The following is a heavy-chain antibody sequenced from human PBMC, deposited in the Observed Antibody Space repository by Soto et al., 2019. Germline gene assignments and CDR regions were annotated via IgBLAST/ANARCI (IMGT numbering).Heavy chain of an antibody. V-gene: IGHV1-46*01. CDR3: ARDSSASATSYSFDN. CDR2: INPNGGGT. Sequence: ASVKVSCKASGYKFINHYMHWVRQAPGVGLEWMGIINPNGGGTDYAQKFQGRVTMTRDTSASTVHVELSSLRSEDTGVYFCARDSSASATSYSFDNWGQ. CDR1: GYKFINHY. J-gene: IGHJ4*02. D-gene: IGHD6-25*01.